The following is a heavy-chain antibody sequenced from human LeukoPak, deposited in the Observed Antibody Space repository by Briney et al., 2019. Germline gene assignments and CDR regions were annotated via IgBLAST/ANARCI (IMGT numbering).Heavy chain of an antibody. D-gene: IGHD3-22*01. CDR2: LYSGGTT. Sequence: GGSLRLSCAASGFSVGANYMSWVRQAPGKGLEWVSTLYSGGTTYYGDSVKGRFTISRDNSKNTLYLQMNSLRAEDTAVYYCARVGASEIYYYDSSGHWYFDLWGRGTLVTVSS. J-gene: IGHJ2*01. CDR1: GFSVGANY. V-gene: IGHV3-53*01. CDR3: ARVGASEIYYYDSSGHWYFDL.